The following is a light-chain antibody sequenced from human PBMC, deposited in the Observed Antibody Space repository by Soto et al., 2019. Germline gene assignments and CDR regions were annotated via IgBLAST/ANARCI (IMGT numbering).Light chain of an antibody. CDR3: QQYNNWPYT. CDR2: GAS. Sequence: EIMMTQSPATLSVSPGERATLSCGASQSISSNLAWYQQKPGQAPRLLIYGASIGITGVPARFSGSGSGTGFTLTINSLQSEDFAIYYCQQYNNWPYTFGQGTKLEIK. CDR1: QSISSN. J-gene: IGKJ2*01. V-gene: IGKV3-15*01.